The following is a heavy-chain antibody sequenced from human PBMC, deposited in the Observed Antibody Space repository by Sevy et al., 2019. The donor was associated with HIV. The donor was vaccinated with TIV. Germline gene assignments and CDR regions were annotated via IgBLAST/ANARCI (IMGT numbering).Heavy chain of an antibody. J-gene: IGHJ3*02. CDR3: ARQWYDSTGAFDI. V-gene: IGHV4-39*01. Sequence: SETLSLTCTVSGGSISSSSYYWGWIRQPPGKGLEWIGSMYYSGSTYYNPSLKSRVTISVDTSKNQFSLKLSSVTAADTAVYYCARQWYDSTGAFDIWGQGTMVTVSS. D-gene: IGHD3-22*01. CDR2: MYYSGST. CDR1: GGSISSSSYY.